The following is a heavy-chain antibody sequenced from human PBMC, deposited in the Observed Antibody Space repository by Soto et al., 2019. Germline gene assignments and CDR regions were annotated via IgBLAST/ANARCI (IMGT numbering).Heavy chain of an antibody. CDR3: ARDRFPYGMDV. CDR1: GFTFSSYS. V-gene: IGHV3-66*01. Sequence: GGSLRLSCAASGFTFSSYSMNWVRQAPGKGLEWVSFIYSGGSTYYADSVKGRFTISRDKSKNTLYLQMNSLRADDTAMYYCARDRFPYGMDVWGQGTTVTVSS. CDR2: IYSGGST. J-gene: IGHJ6*02.